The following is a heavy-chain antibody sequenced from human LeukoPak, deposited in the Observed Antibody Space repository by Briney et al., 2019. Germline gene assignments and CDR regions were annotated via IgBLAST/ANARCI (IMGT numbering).Heavy chain of an antibody. V-gene: IGHV1-69*04. CDR1: GGTFSSYA. CDR3: AIFGVVSLYYFDY. CDR2: IIPILGIA. D-gene: IGHD3-3*01. J-gene: IGHJ4*02. Sequence: SVKVSCKASGGTFSSYAISWVRQAPGQGLEWMGRIIPILGIANYAQKFQGRVTITADKSTSTAYMELSSLRSEDTAVYYCAIFGVVSLYYFDYWGQGTLVTVSS.